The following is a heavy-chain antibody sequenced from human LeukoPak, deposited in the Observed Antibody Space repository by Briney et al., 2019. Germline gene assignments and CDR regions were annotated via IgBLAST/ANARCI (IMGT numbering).Heavy chain of an antibody. CDR1: GYTFTSYD. Sequence: GASVKVSCKTSGYTFTSYDISWVRQAPGQGLEWMGWISAYYGNTNYAQKLQGRVTMTTDTSTSTAYMELRSLRSDDTAVYYCAKAAAGSQHSYYYYYYLDVWGTGTTVTISS. V-gene: IGHV1-18*01. CDR2: ISAYYGNT. D-gene: IGHD6-13*01. CDR3: AKAAAGSQHSYYYYYYLDV. J-gene: IGHJ6*03.